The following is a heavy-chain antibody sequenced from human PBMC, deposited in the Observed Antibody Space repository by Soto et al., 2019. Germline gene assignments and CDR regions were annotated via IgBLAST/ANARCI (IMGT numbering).Heavy chain of an antibody. V-gene: IGHV3-23*01. CDR1: GVTFSSYA. J-gene: IGHJ6*03. CDR3: AKHVQIFYYYSYMDV. CDR2: ISGSGGST. Sequence: EVQLFESGGGVVQPGGSLRLSCAASGVTFSSYAMSWVRQAPGKGLEWVSAISGSGGSTYYADSVKGRFTSSRDNSKNTLYLQMNSLRAEDTAVYYCAKHVQIFYYYSYMDVWGKGTTVTVSS. D-gene: IGHD3-3*01.